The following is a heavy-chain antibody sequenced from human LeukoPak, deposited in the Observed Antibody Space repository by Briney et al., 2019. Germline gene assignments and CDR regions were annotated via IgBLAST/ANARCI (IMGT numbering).Heavy chain of an antibody. J-gene: IGHJ4*02. CDR3: ARESDGYCSGGSCLGEFDY. CDR1: GGSISSSSYY. D-gene: IGHD2-15*01. V-gene: IGHV4-39*07. Sequence: SETLSLTCTVSGGSISSSSYYWGWIRQPPGKGLERIGSIYYSGSTYYNPSLKSRVTISVDTSKNQFSLKLSSVTAADTAVYYCARESDGYCSGGSCLGEFDYWGQGTLVTVSS. CDR2: IYYSGST.